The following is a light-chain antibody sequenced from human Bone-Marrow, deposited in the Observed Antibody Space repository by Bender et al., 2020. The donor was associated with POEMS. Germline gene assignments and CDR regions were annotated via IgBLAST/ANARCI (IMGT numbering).Light chain of an antibody. CDR3: CSYAGSPYF. V-gene: IGLV2-11*01. J-gene: IGLJ1*01. Sequence: QSALTQPRSVSGSPGQSVTISCTGTSSDIGYYNYVSWYQQHPGKAPKLLIYDVNKRPSGVPDRFSGSKSGNTASLTISGLQTEDEAEYYCCSYAGSPYFFGPGTTVTIL. CDR2: DVN. CDR1: SSDIGYYNY.